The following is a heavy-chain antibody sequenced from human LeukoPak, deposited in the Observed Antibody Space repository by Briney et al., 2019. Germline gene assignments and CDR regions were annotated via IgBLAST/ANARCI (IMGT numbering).Heavy chain of an antibody. Sequence: ASVKVSCKASGGTFSSYAISWVRQAPGQGLEWMGRIIPILGIANYAQKFQGRVTITADKSTSTAYMELSSLRSEDTAVYYCARDSSGNYPTHHLDYWGQGTLVTVSS. CDR1: GGTFSSYA. V-gene: IGHV1-69*04. J-gene: IGHJ4*02. D-gene: IGHD1-26*01. CDR3: ARDSSGNYPTHHLDY. CDR2: IIPILGIA.